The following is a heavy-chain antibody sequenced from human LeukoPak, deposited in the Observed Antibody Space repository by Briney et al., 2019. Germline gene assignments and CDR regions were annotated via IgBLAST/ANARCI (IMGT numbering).Heavy chain of an antibody. CDR3: ASIDIVVVTAIPA. Sequence: GGSLRLSCAASGFTFSSYWMHWVRQAPGKGLVWVSRINSDGSSTSYADSVKGRFTISRDNAKNTLYLQMNSLRAEDTAVYYCASIDIVVVTAIPAWGQGTLVTVSS. D-gene: IGHD2-21*02. V-gene: IGHV3-74*01. J-gene: IGHJ5*02. CDR2: INSDGSST. CDR1: GFTFSSYW.